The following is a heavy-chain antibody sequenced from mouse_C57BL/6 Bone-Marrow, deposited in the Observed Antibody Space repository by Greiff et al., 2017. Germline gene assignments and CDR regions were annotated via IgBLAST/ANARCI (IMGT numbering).Heavy chain of an antibody. V-gene: IGHV1-63*01. D-gene: IGHD1-1*01. CDR2: IYPGGGYT. CDR3: AKSDYGSSSFAY. J-gene: IGHJ3*01. CDR1: GYTFTNYW. Sequence: QVQVQQSGAELVRPGTSVKMSCKASGYTFTNYWIGWAKQRPGHGLEWIGDIYPGGGYTNYNEKFKGKATLTADKSSSTAYMQFSSLTSEDSAIYYCAKSDYGSSSFAYWGQGTLVTVAA.